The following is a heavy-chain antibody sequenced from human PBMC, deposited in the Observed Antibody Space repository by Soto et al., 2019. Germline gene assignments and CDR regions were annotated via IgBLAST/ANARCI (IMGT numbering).Heavy chain of an antibody. CDR3: ARGSAAALRN. J-gene: IGHJ4*02. CDR1: GGSISSYY. D-gene: IGHD6-13*01. V-gene: IGHV4-59*01. Sequence: SETLSLTCTVSGGSISSYYWSWIRQPPGKGLEWIGYIYYSGSTNYDPSLKSRVTISVDTSKNQFSLKLSSVTAADTAVYYCARGSAAALRNWGQGTLVTVSS. CDR2: IYYSGST.